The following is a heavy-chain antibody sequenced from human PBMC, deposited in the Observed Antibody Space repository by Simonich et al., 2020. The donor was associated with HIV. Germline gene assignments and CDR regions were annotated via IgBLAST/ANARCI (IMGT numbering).Heavy chain of an antibody. CDR1: GGSFSGYY. CDR3: ARVFYQRLYYFDY. Sequence: QVQLQQWGAGLLKPSETLSLTCAVYGGSFSGYYWSWIRQPPGKGLEGIGEINHSESTNYNPSLKRRVTISVDPSKTQFSLKLSSVTAADTAVYYCARVFYQRLYYFDYWGQGTLVTVSS. V-gene: IGHV4-34*01. D-gene: IGHD2-2*01. CDR2: INHSEST. J-gene: IGHJ4*02.